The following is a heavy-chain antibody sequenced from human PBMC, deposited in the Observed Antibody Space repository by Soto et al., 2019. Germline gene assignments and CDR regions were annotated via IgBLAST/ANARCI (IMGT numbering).Heavy chain of an antibody. D-gene: IGHD3-3*01. J-gene: IGHJ5*02. V-gene: IGHV4-39*01. Sequence: SETLSLTCTVSGGSISSSSYYWGWIRQPPGKGLEWIGSIYYSGSTYYNPSLKSRVTISVNTSKNQFSLKLSSVTAADTAVYYCARNTYYGFWSAYLRLSSWFDPWGQGTMVTVSS. CDR3: ARNTYYGFWSAYLRLSSWFDP. CDR1: GGSISSSSYY. CDR2: IYYSGST.